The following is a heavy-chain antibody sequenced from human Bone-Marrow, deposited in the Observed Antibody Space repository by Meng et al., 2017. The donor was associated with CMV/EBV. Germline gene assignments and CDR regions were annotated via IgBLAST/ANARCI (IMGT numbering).Heavy chain of an antibody. Sequence: GGSLRLSCAASGFTFDDYAMHWVRQAPGKGLEWVSGISWNSGSTGYADSVKGRFTISRDNAKNSLYLQMNSLRAEDTAVYYCAVVPAATRFYYYYGMDVWGQGTTATVSS. CDR3: AVVPAATRFYYYYGMDV. CDR1: GFTFDDYA. J-gene: IGHJ6*02. D-gene: IGHD2-2*01. V-gene: IGHV3-9*01. CDR2: ISWNSGST.